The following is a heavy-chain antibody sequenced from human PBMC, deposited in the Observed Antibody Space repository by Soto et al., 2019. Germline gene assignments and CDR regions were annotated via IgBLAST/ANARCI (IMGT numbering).Heavy chain of an antibody. V-gene: IGHV4-30-4*01. Sequence: SETLSLTCTVSGGSISSGDYYWSWIRQPPGKGLEWIGYIYYSGSTYYNPSLKSRVTISVDTSKNQFSLKLSSVTAADTAVYYCARIPVDTYMIYWFDPWGQGTLVTVSS. D-gene: IGHD3-16*01. J-gene: IGHJ5*02. CDR3: ARIPVDTYMIYWFDP. CDR2: IYYSGST. CDR1: GGSISSGDYY.